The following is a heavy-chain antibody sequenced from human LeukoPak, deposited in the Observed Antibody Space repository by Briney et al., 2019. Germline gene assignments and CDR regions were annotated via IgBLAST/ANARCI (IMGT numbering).Heavy chain of an antibody. V-gene: IGHV3-9*01. CDR1: GFTFDDYA. CDR3: ASGSDYYDSSGYDY. D-gene: IGHD3-22*01. Sequence: GGSLRLSCAASGFTFDDYAMHWVRQAPGKGLEWVSGISWNSGSIGYADSVKGRFTTSRDNAKNSLYLQMNSLRAEDTAVYYCASGSDYYDSSGYDYWGQGTLVTVSS. J-gene: IGHJ4*02. CDR2: ISWNSGSI.